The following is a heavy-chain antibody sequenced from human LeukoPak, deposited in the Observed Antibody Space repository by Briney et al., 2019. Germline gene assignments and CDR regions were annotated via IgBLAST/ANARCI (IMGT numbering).Heavy chain of an antibody. Sequence: GGTLRLSCAASGFTFSSYSMNWVRQAPGKGLEWLSYISTSSSPIYYADSVRGRFTISRDNAKNSLYLQMNSLRAEDTAVYYCARGIDYWGQGILVTVSS. CDR2: ISTSSSPI. D-gene: IGHD2/OR15-2a*01. CDR1: GFTFSSYS. CDR3: ARGIDY. V-gene: IGHV3-48*01. J-gene: IGHJ4*02.